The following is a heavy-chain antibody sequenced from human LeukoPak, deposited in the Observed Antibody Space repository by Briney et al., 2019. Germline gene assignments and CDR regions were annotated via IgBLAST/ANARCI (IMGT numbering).Heavy chain of an antibody. CDR1: GFTFSSYG. J-gene: IGHJ4*02. D-gene: IGHD3-9*01. CDR2: MRYDGTNK. V-gene: IGHV3-30*02. Sequence: GGSLRLSCTASGFTFSSYGMHWVRQAPGKGLEWVPIMRYDGTNKYYADSVKGRFTISRDNSKNTLYLQMNSLRAEDTAVYYCAKDQHYDILTGYYTSVFDYWGQGTLVTVSS. CDR3: AKDQHYDILTGYYTSVFDY.